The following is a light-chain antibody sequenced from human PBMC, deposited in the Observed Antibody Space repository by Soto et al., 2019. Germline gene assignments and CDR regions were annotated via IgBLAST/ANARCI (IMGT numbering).Light chain of an antibody. CDR3: QQYGGFSRT. CDR2: DAS. J-gene: IGKJ1*01. CDR1: QSISNS. Sequence: DIPVTQSPSTLSASVGDRVTITCRASQSISNSLAWYHQKPGTAPKLLIYDASNLERGVPSRFSGSGSGTEFTLTISSLQPDDFATYYCQQYGGFSRTFGQGTKWISN. V-gene: IGKV1-5*01.